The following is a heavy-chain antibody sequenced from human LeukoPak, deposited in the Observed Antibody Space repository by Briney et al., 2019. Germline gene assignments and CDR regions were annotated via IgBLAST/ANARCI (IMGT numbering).Heavy chain of an antibody. CDR1: GFTFSSYG. CDR2: ISYDGSNK. J-gene: IGHJ6*02. Sequence: GGSLRLSCAASGFTFSSYGMHWVRQAPGKGLEWVAVISYDGSNKYYADSVKGRFTISRDNSKNTLYLQMNSLRAEDTAVSYCAKGMVRGDDYYYYGMDVWGQGTTVTVSS. V-gene: IGHV3-30*18. CDR3: AKGMVRGDDYYYYGMDV. D-gene: IGHD3-10*01.